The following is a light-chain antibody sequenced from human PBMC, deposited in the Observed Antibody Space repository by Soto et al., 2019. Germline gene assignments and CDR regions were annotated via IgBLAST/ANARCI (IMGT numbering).Light chain of an antibody. Sequence: IQLTQSPSSMSASVGDRVTISCRASQGIGFYLAWYQQKPGNAPKLLIYAASTLQSGDPSRFSGSGSGTNVTLTTGSLQREDFATYYCQQVNSYRPLTFGPGPKVEIK. J-gene: IGKJ3*01. CDR3: QQVNSYRPLT. CDR1: QGIGFY. CDR2: AAS. V-gene: IGKV1-9*01.